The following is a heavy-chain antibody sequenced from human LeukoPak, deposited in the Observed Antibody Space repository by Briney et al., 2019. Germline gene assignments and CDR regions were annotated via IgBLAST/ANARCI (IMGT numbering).Heavy chain of an antibody. J-gene: IGHJ4*02. CDR3: ARDMKNGRILYY. CDR1: GYTFTGYY. D-gene: IGHD2-15*01. V-gene: IGHV1-2*02. CDR2: INPNSGGT. Sequence: ASVKVSCKASGYTFTGYYMHWVRQAPGQGLEWMGWINPNSGGTNYAQKFQGRVTMTRDTSISTAYKELSRLRSDDTAVYYCARDMKNGRILYYWGQGTLVTVSS.